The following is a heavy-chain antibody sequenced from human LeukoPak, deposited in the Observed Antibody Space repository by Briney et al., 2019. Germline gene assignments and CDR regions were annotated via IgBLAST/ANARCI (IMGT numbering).Heavy chain of an antibody. CDR1: GFTFSSYE. D-gene: IGHD2-15*01. Sequence: GGSLRLSCAASGFTFSSYEMKWVRQAPGKGLEWVSYISSSGSTIYYADSVKGRFTISRDNAKNSLYLQMNSLRAEDTAVYYCAREVVVAATPPAWFDPWGQGTLVTVSS. CDR2: ISSSGSTI. V-gene: IGHV3-48*03. J-gene: IGHJ5*02. CDR3: AREVVVAATPPAWFDP.